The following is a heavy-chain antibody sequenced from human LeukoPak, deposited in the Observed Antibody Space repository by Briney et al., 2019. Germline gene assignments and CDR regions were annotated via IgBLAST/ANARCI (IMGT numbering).Heavy chain of an antibody. Sequence: PGGSLRLSCAAPGFTFSSYGMHWVRRAPGKGLEWVAVIWYDGSNKYYADSVKGRFTISRDNSKNTLYLQMNSLRAEDTAVYYCARSRTGYCSSTSCFDAFDIWGQGTMVTVSS. V-gene: IGHV3-33*01. J-gene: IGHJ3*02. CDR1: GFTFSSYG. CDR2: IWYDGSNK. CDR3: ARSRTGYCSSTSCFDAFDI. D-gene: IGHD2-2*01.